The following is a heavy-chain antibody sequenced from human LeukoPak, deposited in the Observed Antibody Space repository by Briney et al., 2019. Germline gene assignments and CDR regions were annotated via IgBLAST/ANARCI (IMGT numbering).Heavy chain of an antibody. CDR2: ISSNGGST. CDR1: GFTFSSYA. V-gene: IGHV3-64*01. Sequence: GGSLRPSCAASGFTFSSYAMHWVRQAPGKGLEYVSAISSNGGSTYYANSVKGRFTISRDNSKNTLYLQMGSLRAEDMAVYYCARVGGYYSLDYWGQGTLVTVSS. J-gene: IGHJ4*02. CDR3: ARVGGYYSLDY. D-gene: IGHD3-3*01.